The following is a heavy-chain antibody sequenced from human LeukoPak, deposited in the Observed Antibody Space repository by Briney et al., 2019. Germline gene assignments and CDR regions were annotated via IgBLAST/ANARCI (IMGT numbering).Heavy chain of an antibody. CDR3: ARDRELDYGGNQNYYGMDV. CDR1: GFTFSSYW. J-gene: IGHJ6*02. D-gene: IGHD4-23*01. Sequence: PGGSLRLSCAASGFTFSSYWMHWVRQAPGKRLVWVSRINSDGSSTSYADSVKGRFTISRDNAKNTLYLQMNSLRAEDTAVYYCARDRELDYGGNQNYYGMDVWGQGTTVTVSS. CDR2: INSDGSST. V-gene: IGHV3-74*01.